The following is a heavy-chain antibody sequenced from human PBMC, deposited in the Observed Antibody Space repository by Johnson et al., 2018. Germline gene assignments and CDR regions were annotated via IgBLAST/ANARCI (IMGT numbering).Heavy chain of an antibody. CDR1: GGTFSSYA. J-gene: IGHJ1*01. CDR3: AGTYYYGSSVYPAYFQH. CDR2: IIPIFGTA. Sequence: VQLVESGAEVKKPGSSVKVSCKASGGTFSSYAISWVRQAPGQGLEWMGGIIPIFGTANYAQKFQVRVTNTADEATGTAYMERSSLRSEDTGVYYCAGTYYYGSSVYPAYFQHGGQGTLVTVSS. D-gene: IGHD3-22*01. V-gene: IGHV1-69*01.